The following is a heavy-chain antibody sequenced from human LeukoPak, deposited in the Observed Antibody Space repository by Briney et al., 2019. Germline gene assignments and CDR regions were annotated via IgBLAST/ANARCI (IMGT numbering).Heavy chain of an antibody. CDR2: INHSGST. D-gene: IGHD3-3*01. Sequence: SETLSLTCTVSGGSISSYYWSWIRQPPGKGLEWIGEINHSGSTNYNPSLKSRVTISVDTSKNQFSLKLSSVTAADTAVYYCARVDFWSGLPGYWGQGTLVTVSS. J-gene: IGHJ4*02. V-gene: IGHV4-34*01. CDR1: GGSISSYY. CDR3: ARVDFWSGLPGY.